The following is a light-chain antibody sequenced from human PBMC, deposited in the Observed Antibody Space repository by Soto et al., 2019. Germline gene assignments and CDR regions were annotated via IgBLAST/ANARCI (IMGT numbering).Light chain of an antibody. CDR3: QQFYSYLCT. V-gene: IGKV1-9*01. J-gene: IGKJ1*01. CDR1: PAIANY. Sequence: DIQLTQSPSLLSASVGDRITITCRASPAIANYFAWYQQKPGEAPKLLIYGAYTLQGGGPSRFSGSADEAEFTLTINNLQPEDLATYSCQQFYSYLCTFGQETKVEIK. CDR2: GAY.